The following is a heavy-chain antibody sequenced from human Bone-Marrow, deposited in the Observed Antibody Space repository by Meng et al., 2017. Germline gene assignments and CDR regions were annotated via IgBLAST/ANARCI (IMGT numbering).Heavy chain of an antibody. CDR2: INTNTGNP. V-gene: IGHV7-4-1*02. CDR1: GYTFSSYG. CDR3: ARGFTSDRGYSYGSPN. D-gene: IGHD5-18*01. J-gene: IGHJ4*02. Sequence: QVQLVQSGAEVKKPGASVKVSCKASGYTFSSYGISWVRQAPGQGLEWMGWINTNTGNPTYAQGFTGRFVFSLDTSVSTAYLQISSLKAEDTAVYYCARGFTSDRGYSYGSPNWGQGTLVTVSS.